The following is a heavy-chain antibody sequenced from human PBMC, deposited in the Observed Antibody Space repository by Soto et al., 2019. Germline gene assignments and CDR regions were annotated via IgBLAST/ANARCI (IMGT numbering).Heavy chain of an antibody. CDR1: GFTFSSYD. D-gene: IGHD2-15*01. CDR2: IGTAGDT. CDR3: ARVVRGYCSGGSCYGGSYYYYMDV. J-gene: IGHJ6*03. Sequence: EVQLVESGGGLVQPGGSLRLSCAASGFTFSSYDMHWVRQATGKGLEWVSAIGTAGDTYYPGSVKARFTISRENAKNSLYLQMNSLRAGDTAVYYCARVVRGYCSGGSCYGGSYYYYMDVWGKGTTVTVSS. V-gene: IGHV3-13*01.